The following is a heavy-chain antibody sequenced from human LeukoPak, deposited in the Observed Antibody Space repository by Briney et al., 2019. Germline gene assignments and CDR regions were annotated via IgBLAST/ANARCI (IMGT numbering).Heavy chain of an antibody. CDR2: ISGSGATI. CDR1: GFTFSSYW. V-gene: IGHV3-48*04. CDR3: ARDEIRSGAFDI. Sequence: GGSLRLSCAASGFTFSSYWMSWVRQAPGKGLEWLSYISGSGATIYYGDSVRGRFTISRDNAKNSMYLQMHSLRAEDTAVYYCARDEIRSGAFDIWGLGTMVTVSS. D-gene: IGHD3-10*01. J-gene: IGHJ3*02.